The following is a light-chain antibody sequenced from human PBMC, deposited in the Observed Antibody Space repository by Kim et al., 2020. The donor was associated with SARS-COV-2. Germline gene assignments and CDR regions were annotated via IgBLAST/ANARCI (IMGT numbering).Light chain of an antibody. CDR3: QQYGSSALT. V-gene: IGKV3-20*01. Sequence: SPGERPTLSCRASQIVTSNYLAWYQQKPGQAPRLLIYGASSRATGIPDRFSGSGSGTDFILTISRLEPEDFAVYHCQQYGSSALTFGGGTKVDIK. J-gene: IGKJ4*01. CDR1: QIVTSNY. CDR2: GAS.